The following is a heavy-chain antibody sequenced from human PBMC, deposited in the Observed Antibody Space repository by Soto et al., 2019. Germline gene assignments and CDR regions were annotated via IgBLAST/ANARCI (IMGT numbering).Heavy chain of an antibody. J-gene: IGHJ4*02. D-gene: IGHD3-10*01. CDR3: ARFRRNYFDY. Sequence: GAPVKGSCKASGYTFTSYYMHWVRQDPGQGFEGMGIINPSGGSTSYAQKFQGRVTMTRDTSTSTVYMELSSLRSEDTAVYFCARFRRNYFDYWGQGTQVTVSS. CDR2: INPSGGST. CDR1: GYTFTSYY. V-gene: IGHV1-46*01.